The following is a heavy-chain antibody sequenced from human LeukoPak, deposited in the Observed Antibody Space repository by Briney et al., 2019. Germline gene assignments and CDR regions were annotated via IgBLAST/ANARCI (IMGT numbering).Heavy chain of an antibody. V-gene: IGHV3-33*01. CDR1: GFTFSSYV. CDR3: ARGYSYGLYYFDY. J-gene: IGHJ4*02. D-gene: IGHD5-18*01. CDR2: IWYDGSNK. Sequence: GGSLRLSCAASGFTFSSYVMHWVRQAPGKGLEWVAVIWYDGSNKYYADSVKGRFTISRDNSKNTLYLQMNSLRAEDTAVYYCARGYSYGLYYFDYWGQGTLVTVSS.